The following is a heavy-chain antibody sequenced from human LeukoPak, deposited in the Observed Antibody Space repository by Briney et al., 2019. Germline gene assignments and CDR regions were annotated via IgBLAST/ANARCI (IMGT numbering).Heavy chain of an antibody. V-gene: IGHV3-23*01. J-gene: IGHJ4*02. CDR3: AKDHDYGDYVLDY. Sequence: PGGSLRLSCAASGFTFRSYAMSWVRQAPGKGLEWVSAISGSGGSTYYADSVKGRFTISRDNSKNTLYLQMNSLRAEDTAVYYCAKDHDYGDYVLDYWGQGTLVTVSS. CDR1: GFTFRSYA. CDR2: ISGSGGST. D-gene: IGHD4-17*01.